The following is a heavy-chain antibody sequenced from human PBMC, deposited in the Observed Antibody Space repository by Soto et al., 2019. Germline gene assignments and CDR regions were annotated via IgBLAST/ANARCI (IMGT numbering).Heavy chain of an antibody. V-gene: IGHV4-31*03. CDR2: IYYSGST. Sequence: QVQLQESGPGLVKPSQTLSLTCTVSGGSISSGGYYWSWIRQHPGKGLEWIGYIYYSGSTYYNPSLKSRVTRSGDPSKSLSSRKLGSVTAADTAVYYCGRAWTAAAGGGYYSDYWGQGTLVTVSS. D-gene: IGHD6-25*01. CDR3: GRAWTAAAGGGYYSDY. J-gene: IGHJ4*02. CDR1: GGSISSGGYY.